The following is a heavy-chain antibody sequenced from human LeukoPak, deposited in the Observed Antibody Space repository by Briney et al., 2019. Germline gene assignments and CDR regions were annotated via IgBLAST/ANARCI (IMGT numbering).Heavy chain of an antibody. Sequence: GESLKISCKGSGYSFTSYWIGWVRQMPGKGLEWMGIIYPGDSDTRYSPSFQGQVTISADKSISTAYLQWSSLKASDSAIYYCVTASSTLLVVVHYHPDYWGQGTLVTVSS. D-gene: IGHD3-22*01. CDR2: IYPGDSDT. J-gene: IGHJ4*02. V-gene: IGHV5-51*01. CDR3: VTASSTLLVVVHYHPDY. CDR1: GYSFTSYW.